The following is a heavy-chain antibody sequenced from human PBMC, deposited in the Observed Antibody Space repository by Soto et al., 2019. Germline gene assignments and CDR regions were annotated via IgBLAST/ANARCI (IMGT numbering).Heavy chain of an antibody. D-gene: IGHD5-18*01. Sequence: SETLSLTCTVSGGSISSGDYYWSWIRQPPGKGLEWIGYIYYSGSTYYNPSLKSRVTISVDTSKNQFSLKLSSVTAADTAVYYCARATRPRGYSYGHPYYFDYWGQGTLVTVSS. CDR1: GGSISSGDYY. CDR3: ARATRPRGYSYGHPYYFDY. CDR2: IYYSGST. J-gene: IGHJ4*02. V-gene: IGHV4-30-4*01.